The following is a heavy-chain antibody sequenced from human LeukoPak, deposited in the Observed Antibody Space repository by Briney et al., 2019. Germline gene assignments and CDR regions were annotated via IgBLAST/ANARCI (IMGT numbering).Heavy chain of an antibody. CDR3: APWLTGDNYYYYYYLDV. CDR2: INPNSGGT. J-gene: IGHJ6*03. D-gene: IGHD7-27*01. V-gene: IGHV1-2*02. Sequence: GASVKVSCKASGYTFTGYYMHWVRQAPGQGLEWMGWINPNSGGTNYAQKFQGRVTMTRDTSISTAYMELSRLRSDDTAVYYCAPWLTGDNYYYYYYLDVWGKGTTVTVSS. CDR1: GYTFTGYY.